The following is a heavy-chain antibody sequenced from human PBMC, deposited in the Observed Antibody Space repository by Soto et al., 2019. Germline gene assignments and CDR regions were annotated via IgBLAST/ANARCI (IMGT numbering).Heavy chain of an antibody. J-gene: IGHJ6*02. CDR2: INAGNGNT. CDR1: GYTFTSYA. V-gene: IGHV1-3*01. D-gene: IGHD2-2*01. Sequence: ASVKVSCKASGYTFTSYAMHWVRQAPGQRLEWMGWINAGNGNTKYSQKFQGRVTITRDTSASTAYMELSSLRSEDTAVYYCARLYCSSTSCQKTYGMDVWGQGTTVTVSS. CDR3: ARLYCSSTSCQKTYGMDV.